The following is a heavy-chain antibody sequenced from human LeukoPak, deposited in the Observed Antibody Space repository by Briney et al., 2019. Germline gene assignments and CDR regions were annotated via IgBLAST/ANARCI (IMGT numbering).Heavy chain of an antibody. Sequence: ASVKVSCKASGYTFTGYYMHWVRQAPGQGLEWMGWINPNSGGTNYAQKFQGRVTMTRDTSISTAYMELSRLRSDDTAVYYCAREGGGAVGGYWLFGPWGPGTPVPVSS. CDR3: AREGGGAVGGYWLFGP. CDR1: GYTFTGYY. J-gene: IGHJ6*01. CDR2: INPNSGGT. D-gene: IGHD6-19*01. V-gene: IGHV1-2*02.